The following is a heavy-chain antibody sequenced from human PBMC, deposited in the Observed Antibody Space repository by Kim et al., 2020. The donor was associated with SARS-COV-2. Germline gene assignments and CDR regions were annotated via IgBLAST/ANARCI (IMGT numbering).Heavy chain of an antibody. CDR3: ARDRRGSSGWYDY. CDR2: INHSGST. D-gene: IGHD6-19*01. CDR1: GGSFSGYY. V-gene: IGHV4-34*01. J-gene: IGHJ4*02. Sequence: SETLSLTCAVYGGSFSGYYWSWIRQPPGKGLEWIGEINHSGSTNYNPSLKSRVTISVDTSKNQFSLKLSSVTAADTAVYYCARDRRGSSGWYDYWGQGT.